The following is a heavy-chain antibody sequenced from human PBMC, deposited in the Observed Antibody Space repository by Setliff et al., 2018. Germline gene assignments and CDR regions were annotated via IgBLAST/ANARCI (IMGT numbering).Heavy chain of an antibody. J-gene: IGHJ5*01. V-gene: IGHV4-61*09. CDR1: GGSITSGSNY. Sequence: SETLSLTCTVSGGSITSGSNYWSWIRQPAGRGLEWMGHIDPSGNTNYHPSLRSRVTISRDTSKNQFSLKLSSVTAADTAVYYCARARYCSGGRCYWTWLDSWAQGTLVTVSS. D-gene: IGHD2-15*01. CDR3: ARARYCSGGRCYWTWLDS. CDR2: IDPSGNT.